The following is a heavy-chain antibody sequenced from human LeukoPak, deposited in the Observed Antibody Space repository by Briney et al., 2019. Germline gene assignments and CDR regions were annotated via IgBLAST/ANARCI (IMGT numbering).Heavy chain of an antibody. CDR1: GFTFSGSA. CDR2: IRSKANSYAT. D-gene: IGHD3-22*01. V-gene: IGHV3-73*01. J-gene: IGHJ6*03. Sequence: PGGSLRLSCAASGFTFSGSAMHWVRQASGKGLEWVGRIRSKANSYATAYAASVKGRFTISRDDSKNTLYLQMNSLKTEDTAVYYCTTELFGVPPDYYDSSGYANYYYYYMDVWGKGTTVTVSS. CDR3: TTELFGVPPDYYDSSGYANYYYYYMDV.